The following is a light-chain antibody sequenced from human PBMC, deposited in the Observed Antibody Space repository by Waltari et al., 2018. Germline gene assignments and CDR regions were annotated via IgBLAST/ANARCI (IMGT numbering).Light chain of an antibody. Sequence: DVVMTQSPLSLPVTLGQPASISCSSSQSPVHGDGKTYLNWFHQRPGQSPRRLIYKVSNRDSGVPDRFSGSGSGTNFTLKISRVEAEDVGVYYCMQGAHRPPTFGGGTKVEIK. V-gene: IGKV2-30*02. CDR3: MQGAHRPPT. CDR1: QSPVHGDGKTY. J-gene: IGKJ4*01. CDR2: KVS.